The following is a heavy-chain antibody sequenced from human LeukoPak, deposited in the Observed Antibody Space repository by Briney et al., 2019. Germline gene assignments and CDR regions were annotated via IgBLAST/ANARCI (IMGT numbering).Heavy chain of an antibody. Sequence: SETLSLTCTVSGGSLSSSTYYWDWIRQPPGKGLEWIGSIYYSGSTYYNPSLESRVTISVDTSKNQFSLKLSSVTAADTAVYYCARYSNQSPGGYFDYWGQGTLVTVSS. D-gene: IGHD1-14*01. CDR2: IYYSGST. J-gene: IGHJ4*02. V-gene: IGHV4-39*01. CDR3: ARYSNQSPGGYFDY. CDR1: GGSLSSSTYY.